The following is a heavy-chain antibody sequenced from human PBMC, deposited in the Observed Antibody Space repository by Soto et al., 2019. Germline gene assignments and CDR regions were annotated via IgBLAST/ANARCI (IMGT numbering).Heavy chain of an antibody. Sequence: QVQLVESGGGVVQPGRSLRLSCAASGFTFNRDTMHWVRQAPGKGLEWVAFISYDGSNTYYADSVKGRFTISRDNSKNTLFLQMNSLRAEDTAFYYCAKEEVYYDNTGYSLYYFDYWGQGTLVTVSS. D-gene: IGHD3-22*01. J-gene: IGHJ4*02. CDR3: AKEEVYYDNTGYSLYYFDY. CDR2: ISYDGSNT. V-gene: IGHV3-30-3*01. CDR1: GFTFNRDT.